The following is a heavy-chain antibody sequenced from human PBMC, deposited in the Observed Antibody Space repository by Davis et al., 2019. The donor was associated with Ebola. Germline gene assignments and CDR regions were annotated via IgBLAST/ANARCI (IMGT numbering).Heavy chain of an antibody. CDR1: GFGFSDDW. Sequence: PGGSLRLSCIASGFGFSDDWMHWVRQAPGKGLVWVSRINTDGGSTSYADSVRGRFTVSRDNAKNTLYLQMNSLRVEDTAVYHCARVIHFPGIGTDVWGQGATVTVSS. D-gene: IGHD2/OR15-2a*01. CDR2: INTDGGST. J-gene: IGHJ6*02. CDR3: ARVIHFPGIGTDV. V-gene: IGHV3-74*01.